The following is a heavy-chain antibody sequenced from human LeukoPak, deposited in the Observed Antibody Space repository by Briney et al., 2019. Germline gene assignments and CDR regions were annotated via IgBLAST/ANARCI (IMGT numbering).Heavy chain of an antibody. V-gene: IGHV1-2*02. CDR2: INPNSGGT. Sequence: ASVKVSCKASGYTFTGYYMHWVRQAPGQGLEWMGWINPNSGGTNYAQKFQGRVTMTRDTSISTAYMELSRLRSDDTAVYYCARDLGRRVPRYGMVVWGQGTTVTVSS. CDR3: ARDLGRRVPRYGMVV. J-gene: IGHJ6*02. CDR1: GYTFTGYY. D-gene: IGHD3-10*01.